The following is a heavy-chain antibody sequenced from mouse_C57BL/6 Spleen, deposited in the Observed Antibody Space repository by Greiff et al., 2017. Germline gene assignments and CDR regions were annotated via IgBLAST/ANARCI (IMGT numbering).Heavy chain of an antibody. CDR3: ARTGTGAMDY. D-gene: IGHD4-1*01. Sequence: VKQRTGQGLEWIGEIYPRSGNTYYNEKFKGKATLTADKSSSTAYMELRSLTSEDSEVYFCARTGTGAMDYWGQGTSVTVSS. J-gene: IGHJ4*01. CDR2: IYPRSGNT. V-gene: IGHV1-81*01.